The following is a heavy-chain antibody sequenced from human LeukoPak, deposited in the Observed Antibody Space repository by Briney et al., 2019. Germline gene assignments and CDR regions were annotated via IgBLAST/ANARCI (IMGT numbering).Heavy chain of an antibody. J-gene: IGHJ4*02. V-gene: IGHV3-21*01. Sequence: GGSLRLSCAASGFTFSSYSMNWVRQAPGKGLEWVSSISSSSSYIYYADSVKGRFTVSRDNAKNSLYLQMNSLRAEDTAVYYCARDSVGDYVFDYWGQGTLVTVSS. D-gene: IGHD4-17*01. CDR2: ISSSSSYI. CDR1: GFTFSSYS. CDR3: ARDSVGDYVFDY.